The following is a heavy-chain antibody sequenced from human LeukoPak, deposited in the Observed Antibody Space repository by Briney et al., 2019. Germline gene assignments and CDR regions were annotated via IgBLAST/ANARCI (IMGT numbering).Heavy chain of an antibody. J-gene: IGHJ4*02. D-gene: IGHD2-2*02. V-gene: IGHV3-23*01. CDR1: GFTFSSYA. Sequence: GGSLRLSCAASGFTFSSYAMSWVRQAPGKGLEWVSAISGSGGSTYYADSVKGRFTISRDNSKNTLYLQMNSLRAEDTAVYYCATLYCSSTSCYTFDYWGQGTLVTVSS. CDR3: ATLYCSSTSCYTFDY. CDR2: ISGSGGST.